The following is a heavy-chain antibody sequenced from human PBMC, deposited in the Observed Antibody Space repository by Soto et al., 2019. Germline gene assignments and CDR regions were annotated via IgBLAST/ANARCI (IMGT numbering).Heavy chain of an antibody. CDR1: GFTFSSYS. CDR2: ISSSSSYI. CDR3: AREEVVGFGDQSPSHWFDP. Sequence: GGSLRLSCAASGFTFSSYSMNWVRQAPGKGLEWVSSISSSSSYIYYADSVKGRFTISRDNAKNSLYLQMNSLRAEDTAVYYCAREEVVGFGDQSPSHWFDPWGQGTLVTVSS. D-gene: IGHD3-10*01. V-gene: IGHV3-21*01. J-gene: IGHJ5*02.